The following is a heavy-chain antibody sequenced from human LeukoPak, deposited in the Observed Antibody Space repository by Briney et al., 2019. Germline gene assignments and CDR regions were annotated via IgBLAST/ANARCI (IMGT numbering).Heavy chain of an antibody. D-gene: IGHD3-9*01. Sequence: PGGSLRLSCAASGFTFTNAWMSWVRQAPGKGLEWVGRIKSKSAGGTADYAAPVKGRFTISRDDSKNTLYLQMNTLKTEDTAVYYCTTANDFDRLLAYDHWGQGTLVTVSS. CDR1: GFTFTNAW. V-gene: IGHV3-15*01. CDR2: IKSKSAGGTA. CDR3: TTANDFDRLLAYDH. J-gene: IGHJ4*02.